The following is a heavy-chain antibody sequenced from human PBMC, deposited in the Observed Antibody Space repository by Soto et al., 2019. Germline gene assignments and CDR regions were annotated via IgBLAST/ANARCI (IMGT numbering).Heavy chain of an antibody. J-gene: IGHJ6*03. V-gene: IGHV1-2*02. CDR2: FNPNSGGT. CDR1: GYSFTAFY. Sequence: QVQLVQSGAEVEKPGASVKVSCKAAGYSFTAFYIHWVRQARGQGFEWLGWFNPNSGGTYYSQKFRARVTLTRDTSISTAYMELTGLSSDDTAVYYCARANSIRPYFYNMDVWGQGTTVTVSS. CDR3: ARANSIRPYFYNMDV. D-gene: IGHD2-21*01.